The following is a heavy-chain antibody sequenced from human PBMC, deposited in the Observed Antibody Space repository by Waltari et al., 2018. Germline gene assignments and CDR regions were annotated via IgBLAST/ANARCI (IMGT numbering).Heavy chain of an antibody. CDR2: IYYSGST. J-gene: IGHJ3*02. CDR3: ARDNPHPGDSSGYYDAFDI. CDR1: GGSISSHY. Sequence: QVQLQESGPGLVKPSETLSLTCTVSGGSISSHYWRWIRQPTGKGLEWLGYIYYSGSTNYNPSLKSRVTISVDTSKNQFSLKLSSVTAADTAVYYCARDNPHPGDSSGYYDAFDIWGQGTMVTVSS. D-gene: IGHD3-22*01. V-gene: IGHV4-59*11.